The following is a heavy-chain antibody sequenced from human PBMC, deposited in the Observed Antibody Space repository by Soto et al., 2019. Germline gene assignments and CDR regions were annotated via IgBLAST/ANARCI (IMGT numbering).Heavy chain of an antibody. V-gene: IGHV4-59*01. CDR1: GGTISSYY. CDR3: ARGPTYYYDSSGYYLFDY. D-gene: IGHD3-22*01. J-gene: IGHJ4*02. Sequence: SETLSLTCTVSGGTISSYYWSWIRQPPGKGLEWIGYIYYSGITNYNPSLKSRVTISVDTSKNQFSLKLSSVTAADTAVYYCARGPTYYYDSSGYYLFDYWGQGTLVTVSS. CDR2: IYYSGIT.